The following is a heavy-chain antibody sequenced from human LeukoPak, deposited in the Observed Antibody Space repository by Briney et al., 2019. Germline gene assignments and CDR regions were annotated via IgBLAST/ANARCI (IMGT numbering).Heavy chain of an antibody. D-gene: IGHD3-3*01. Sequence: GPSLRLSCAASGVTFSNHDMRWVRQAPGKGLEWVSVISSNGGAKFTALSVKGRFAHSRTHPKNMFFLQMTLLTVQDTAIYSCAREAPWGEWFFTDWGQGTPVTV. CDR1: GVTFSNHD. CDR3: AREAPWGEWFFTD. J-gene: IGHJ4*01. V-gene: IGHV3-30*03. CDR2: ISSNGGAK.